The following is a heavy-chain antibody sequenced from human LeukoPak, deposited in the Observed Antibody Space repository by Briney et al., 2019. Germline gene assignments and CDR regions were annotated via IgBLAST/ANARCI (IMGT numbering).Heavy chain of an antibody. V-gene: IGHV3-7*03. CDR2: IKQDGSEK. CDR3: AKDRSYADIVATTTPAFDP. D-gene: IGHD5-12*01. Sequence: AGGSLRLSCAASGFTFSSYWMSWVRQAPGKGLEWVANIKQDGSEKYYVDSVKGRFTISRDNAKNSLYLQMNSLRAEDTALYYCAKDRSYADIVATTTPAFDPWGQGTLVTVSS. J-gene: IGHJ5*02. CDR1: GFTFSSYW.